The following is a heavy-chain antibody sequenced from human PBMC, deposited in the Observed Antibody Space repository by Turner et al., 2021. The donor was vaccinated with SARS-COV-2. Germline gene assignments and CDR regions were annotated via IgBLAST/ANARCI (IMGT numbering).Heavy chain of an antibody. V-gene: IGHV3-21*01. CDR2: ISSSSSYI. J-gene: IGHJ4*02. D-gene: IGHD3-22*01. CDR1: GFTFSSYS. Sequence: EVQLVESGGGLVKPGGSLRLTCAASGFTFSSYSMNWVRQAPGKGLEWVSSISSSSSYIYYAYSVKGRFTISRDNAKNSLYLQMNSLSAEDTAVYYCARVLRTYYYDSSGYYPGAVDYWGQGTLVTVSS. CDR3: ARVLRTYYYDSSGYYPGAVDY.